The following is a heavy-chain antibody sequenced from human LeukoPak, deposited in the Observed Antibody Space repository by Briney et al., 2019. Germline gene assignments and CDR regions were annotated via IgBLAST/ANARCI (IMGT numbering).Heavy chain of an antibody. J-gene: IGHJ6*02. CDR2: INHGGST. CDR1: GGSFSGYY. V-gene: IGHV4-34*01. D-gene: IGHD2-2*01. CDR3: ARGPPAKPGTGYYYGMDV. Sequence: SVALSLTCAAYGGSFSGYYWSWIRQPPGKGLEWIGEINHGGSTNYNPSLKSRVTISVDMSKNQFSLKLSSVTAADTAVYFCARGPPAKPGTGYYYGMDVWGQGTTVTVSS.